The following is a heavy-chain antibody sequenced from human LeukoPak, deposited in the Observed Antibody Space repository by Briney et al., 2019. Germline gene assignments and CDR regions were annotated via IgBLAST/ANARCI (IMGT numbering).Heavy chain of an antibody. J-gene: IGHJ3*02. Sequence: ASVKVSCKASGYTFTGYYMHLVRQAPGQGLEWMGWINPNSGGTNYAQKFQGRVTMTRDTSISTAYMELSRLRSDDTAVYYCARNATYSSSWYEVLGAFDIWGQGTMVTVSS. CDR3: ARNATYSSSWYEVLGAFDI. D-gene: IGHD6-13*01. CDR1: GYTFTGYY. V-gene: IGHV1-2*02. CDR2: INPNSGGT.